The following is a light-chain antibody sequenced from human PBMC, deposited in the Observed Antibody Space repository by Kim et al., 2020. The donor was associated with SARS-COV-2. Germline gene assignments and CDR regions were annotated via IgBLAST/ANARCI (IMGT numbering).Light chain of an antibody. Sequence: PGERATLSCRASQSVASNDLAWYQQKPGQAPRLLIYGASTRATGIPDRFSGSGSGTDFTLTINILEPEDFAVYYCQQYGRSPPITFGQGTRLEIK. CDR2: GAS. CDR1: QSVASND. V-gene: IGKV3-20*01. J-gene: IGKJ5*01. CDR3: QQYGRSPPIT.